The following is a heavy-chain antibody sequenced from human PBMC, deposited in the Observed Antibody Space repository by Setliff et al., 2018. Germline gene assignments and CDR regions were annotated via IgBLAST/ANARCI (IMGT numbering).Heavy chain of an antibody. CDR1: GYTFTRYG. CDR3: AKGGNITRETYYYYGMDV. Sequence: ASVKVSCKASGYTFTRYGISWVRQAPGKGFEWMGWIGPYSGNTYYAQKFQGRVAITTDTSTSTAYMELRSLRSDDTAVYYCAKGGNITRETYYYYGMDVWGQGTTVTV. J-gene: IGHJ6*02. V-gene: IGHV1-18*01. CDR2: IGPYSGNT. D-gene: IGHD1-20*01.